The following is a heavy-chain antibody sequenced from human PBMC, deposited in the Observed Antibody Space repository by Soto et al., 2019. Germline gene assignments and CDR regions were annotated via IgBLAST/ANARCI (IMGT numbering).Heavy chain of an antibody. D-gene: IGHD3-22*01. V-gene: IGHV4-59*01. CDR3: ARDYGGYYYDSSGYLV. CDR2: IYYSGST. CDR1: GGSISSYY. J-gene: IGHJ4*02. Sequence: SETLSLTCTVSGGSISSYYWSWIRQPPGKGLEWIGYIYYSGSTNYSPSLKSRVTISVDTSKNQFSLKLSSVTAADTAVYYCARDYGGYYYDSSGYLVWGQGTLVTVSS.